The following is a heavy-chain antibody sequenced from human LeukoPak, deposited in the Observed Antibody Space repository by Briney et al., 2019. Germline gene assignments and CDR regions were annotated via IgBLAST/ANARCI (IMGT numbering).Heavy chain of an antibody. CDR1: GGSISSYY. CDR2: IYYGGST. Sequence: SETLSLTCTVSGGSISSYYWSWIRQPPGKGLEWIGYIYYGGSTNYNPSLKSRVTISVDTSKNQFSLKLSSVTAADTAVYYCASSGASSGWYFDYWGQGTLVTVSS. CDR3: ASSGASSGWYFDY. J-gene: IGHJ4*02. V-gene: IGHV4-59*01. D-gene: IGHD6-19*01.